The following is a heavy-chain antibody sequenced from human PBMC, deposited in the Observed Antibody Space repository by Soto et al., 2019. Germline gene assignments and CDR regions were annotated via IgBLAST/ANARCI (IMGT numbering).Heavy chain of an antibody. Sequence: PGGSLRLSCAASGFTFSSYWMHWVRQAPGKGLVWVSRINSDGSSTSYADSVNGRFTISRDNAKNTLYLQMNSLRAEDTAVYYCARDLTVTTDARYYYYYGMDVWGQGTTVTVSS. CDR1: GFTFSSYW. CDR3: ARDLTVTTDARYYYYYGMDV. J-gene: IGHJ6*02. CDR2: INSDGSST. V-gene: IGHV3-74*01. D-gene: IGHD4-17*01.